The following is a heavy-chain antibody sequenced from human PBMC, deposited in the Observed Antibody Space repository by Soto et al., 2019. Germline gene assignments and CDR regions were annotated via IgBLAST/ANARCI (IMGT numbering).Heavy chain of an antibody. CDR2: ISSSSSYI. CDR3: SLDVRDYYDSSGYYTY. J-gene: IGHJ4*02. D-gene: IGHD3-22*01. Sequence: GGSLRLSCAASGFTFSSYSMNWVRQAPGKGLEWVSSISSSSSYIYYADSVKGRFTISRDNAKNSLYLQMNSLRAEDTAVYYVSLDVRDYYDSSGYYTYWGQGTLVTVSS. V-gene: IGHV3-21*01. CDR1: GFTFSSYS.